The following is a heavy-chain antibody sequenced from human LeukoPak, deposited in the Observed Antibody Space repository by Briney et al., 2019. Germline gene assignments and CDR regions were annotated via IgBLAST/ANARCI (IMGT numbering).Heavy chain of an antibody. J-gene: IGHJ4*02. V-gene: IGHV3-21*03. CDR3: TTDDPLGYSYGYFDY. D-gene: IGHD5-18*01. CDR2: ISSDSSYI. Sequence: GGSLRLSCAASGFNFNTYTMNWVRQAPGKGLEWVSSISSDSSYIYYADAVHGRFTVSRDNAKYSLYLQMNSLKTEDTAVYYCTTDDPLGYSYGYFDYWGQGTLVTVSS. CDR1: GFNFNTYT.